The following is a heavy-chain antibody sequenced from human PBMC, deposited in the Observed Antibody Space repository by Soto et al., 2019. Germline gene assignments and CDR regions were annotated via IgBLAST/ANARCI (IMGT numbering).Heavy chain of an antibody. J-gene: IGHJ4*02. CDR1: GFTFSSYS. CDR3: SRDDSDWFFN. D-gene: IGHD3-9*01. V-gene: IGHV3-21*04. Sequence: PGGSLRLSCAASGFTFSSYSRNWVRQAPGKGLEWVSSISSSSSYIYYADSVKGRFTISRDNSNNTLYLQMNSLRAEDTAVYYCSRDDSDWFFNWGRGTLVTVSS. CDR2: ISSSSSYI.